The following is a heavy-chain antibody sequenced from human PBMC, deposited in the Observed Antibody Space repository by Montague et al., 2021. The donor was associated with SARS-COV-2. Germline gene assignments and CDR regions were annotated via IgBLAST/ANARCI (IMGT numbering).Heavy chain of an antibody. CDR2: ISTSAYTT. Sequence: SLRLSCAASGFTCSYDAMNWVRQAPGKGPEWISYISTSAYTTSYAGSVKGRFTISRDNGKNSLYLQMNSLRVEDTAVYYCTRDYRSVVGDGLDIWGQGTKVTVSS. CDR3: TRDYRSVVGDGLDI. J-gene: IGHJ3*02. D-gene: IGHD3-16*02. V-gene: IGHV3-48*03. CDR1: GFTCSYDA.